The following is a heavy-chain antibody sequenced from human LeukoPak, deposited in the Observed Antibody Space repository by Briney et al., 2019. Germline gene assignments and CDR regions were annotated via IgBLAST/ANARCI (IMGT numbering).Heavy chain of an antibody. D-gene: IGHD5-24*01. V-gene: IGHV4-38-2*01. CDR3: ARSEGMATITYFDY. CDR2: IYHSGTT. J-gene: IGHJ4*02. CDR1: GFTVSSNY. Sequence: GSLRLSCAASGFTVSSNYMSWVRQPPGKGLEWIGSIYHSGTTYYNPSLKSRLALSLDTSKNQFSLKLSSVTASDTAVYYCARSEGMATITYFDYWGQGTLVTVSS.